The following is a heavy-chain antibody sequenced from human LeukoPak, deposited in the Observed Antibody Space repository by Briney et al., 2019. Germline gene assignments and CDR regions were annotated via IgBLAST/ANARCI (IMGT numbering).Heavy chain of an antibody. V-gene: IGHV1-8*01. CDR1: GYTFTSYD. CDR2: MNPNSGNT. D-gene: IGHD2-15*01. J-gene: IGHJ5*02. CDR3: ARGLGTEGYRSGGSCYEDNWFDP. Sequence: ASVKVSCKASGYTFTSYDINWVRQATGQGLEWMGWMNPNSGNTGYAQKFQGRVTMTRNTSISTAYMELSSLRSEDTAVYYCARGLGTEGYRSGGSCYEDNWFDPWGQGTLVTVSS.